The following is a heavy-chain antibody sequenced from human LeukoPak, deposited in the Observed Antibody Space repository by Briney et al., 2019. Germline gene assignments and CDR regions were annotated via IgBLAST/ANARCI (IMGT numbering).Heavy chain of an antibody. V-gene: IGHV3-23*01. CDR2: ISGSGGST. CDR1: GFTFSSYA. J-gene: IGHJ4*02. D-gene: IGHD6-19*01. CDR3: ARLGGGWYRFFDY. Sequence: PGGSLRLSCAASGFTFSSYAMSWVRQAPGKGLEWVLAISGSGGSTYYADSVKGRFTISRDNSKNTLYLQMNSLRAEDTAVYYCARLGGGWYRFFDYWGQGTLVTVSS.